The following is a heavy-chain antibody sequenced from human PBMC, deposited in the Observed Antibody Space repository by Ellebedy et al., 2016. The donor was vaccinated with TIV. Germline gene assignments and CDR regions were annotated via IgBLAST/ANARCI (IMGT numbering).Heavy chain of an antibody. D-gene: IGHD3-3*01. J-gene: IGHJ4*02. CDR1: GYTFTSYG. CDR3: ARDTPGHPDPYAFWSGPFDC. Sequence: ASVKVSCKASGYTFTSYGVSWVRQAPGQGLEWMGWISAYNGNTNYAQKLQGRVTTTTDTSTSTAYIELRSLRSDDTAVYYCARDTPGHPDPYAFWSGPFDCWGQGTLVTVSS. V-gene: IGHV1-18*04. CDR2: ISAYNGNT.